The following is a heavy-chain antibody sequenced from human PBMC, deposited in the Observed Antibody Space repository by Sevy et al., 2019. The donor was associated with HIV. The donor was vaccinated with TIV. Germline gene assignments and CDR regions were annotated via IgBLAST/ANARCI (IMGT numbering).Heavy chain of an antibody. CDR2: INESGIT. Sequence: ETLSLTCAVHDGSFSGYYWNWIRQLPGKGLEWIGEINESGITYYNPSLKSRVTTSVDTSKKQFSLKLNSVTAVDSAVYFCARSPPVVVVPGAPSWFDPWGQGTLVTVSS. CDR3: ARSPPVVVVPGAPSWFDP. D-gene: IGHD2-2*01. J-gene: IGHJ5*02. V-gene: IGHV4-34*01. CDR1: DGSFSGYY.